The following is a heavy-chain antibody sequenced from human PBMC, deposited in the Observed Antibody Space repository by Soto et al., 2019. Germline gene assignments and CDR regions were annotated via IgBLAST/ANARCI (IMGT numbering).Heavy chain of an antibody. CDR3: ARVRGYYDSSGYSPYFDY. J-gene: IGHJ4*02. D-gene: IGHD3-22*01. Sequence: QVQLQESGPGLVKPSQTLSLTCTVSGGSISSGDYYWSWIRQPPGKGLEWIGYIYYSGSTYYNPSLKSRVTISVDTSKNQFSLKLSSVTAADTAVYYCARVRGYYDSSGYSPYFDYWGQGTLVTVSS. V-gene: IGHV4-30-4*01. CDR1: GGSISSGDYY. CDR2: IYYSGST.